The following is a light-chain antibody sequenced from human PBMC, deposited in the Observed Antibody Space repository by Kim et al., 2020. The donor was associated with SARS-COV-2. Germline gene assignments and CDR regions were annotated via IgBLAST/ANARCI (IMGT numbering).Light chain of an antibody. Sequence: DIVMTQSPLSLPFTPGEPASISCRSSQSLLYSNGYNYLDWYVQKPGQSPQLLIYLGSNRASGVPDRFSGSGSGTDFTLRISRVEAEDVGVYYCMQSLQTLLTFGGGTKVDIK. CDR3: MQSLQTLLT. J-gene: IGKJ4*01. CDR2: LGS. CDR1: QSLLYSNGYNY. V-gene: IGKV2-28*01.